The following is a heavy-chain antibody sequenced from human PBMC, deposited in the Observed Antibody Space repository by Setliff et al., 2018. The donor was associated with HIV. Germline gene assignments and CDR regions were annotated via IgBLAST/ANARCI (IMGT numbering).Heavy chain of an antibody. CDR3: ARRGEERNMITGALDV. D-gene: IGHD3-16*01. Sequence: GPSVKVSCKASGYSFTKYEINWVRQAPGQGLEWLGWVSPSIGNSDFAQKFKGRISLTTDTSIRTAYMELRGLKSDDTAVYFCARRGEERNMITGALDVWGQGSLVTVSS. CDR2: VSPSIGNS. CDR1: GYSFTKYE. V-gene: IGHV1-8*01. J-gene: IGHJ3*01.